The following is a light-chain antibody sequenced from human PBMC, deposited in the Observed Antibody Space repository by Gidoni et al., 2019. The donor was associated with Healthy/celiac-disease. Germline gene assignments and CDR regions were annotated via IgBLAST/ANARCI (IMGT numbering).Light chain of an antibody. CDR3: SSYTSSSTLYV. J-gene: IGLJ1*01. V-gene: IGLV2-14*01. CDR1: SSDVGGYNY. Sequence: QSALTQPASVSGSPGQSITISCTETSSDVGGYNYVSWYQQHPGKAPNLMIYEVSNRPSGVSDRFSGSKSGNTASLTISGLQAEDEADYYCSSYTSSSTLYVFGTGTKVTVL. CDR2: EVS.